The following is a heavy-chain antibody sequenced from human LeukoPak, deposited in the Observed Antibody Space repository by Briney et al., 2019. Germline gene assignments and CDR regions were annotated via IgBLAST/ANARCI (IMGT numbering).Heavy chain of an antibody. V-gene: IGHV3-66*01. CDR3: ASRYGTDVYNSFVY. J-gene: IGHJ4*02. Sequence: GGSLRLSCAASGFTVSNNYMNWVRQAPGKGLEWVSVIYSGGNTYYADSVKGRFTISRDNSKNTLYLQMNSLRVEDTAVYYCASRYGTDVYNSFVYWGQGTLVTVSS. CDR2: IYSGGNT. D-gene: IGHD5-24*01. CDR1: GFTVSNNY.